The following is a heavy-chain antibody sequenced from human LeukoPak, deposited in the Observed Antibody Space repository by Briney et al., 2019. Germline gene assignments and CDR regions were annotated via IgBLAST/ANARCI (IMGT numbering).Heavy chain of an antibody. CDR1: GGSIRSNSYY. CDR2: IYYTGST. CDR3: ARSYSRYAIA. D-gene: IGHD5-12*01. Sequence: SGTLSLTCTVSGGSIRSNSYYWSWIRQRPGKGLEWIGYIYYTGSTYYNPSLMSRVTISVDTSRNQFSLQVTSVGAADTALYYCARSYSRYAIAWGQGALVTVSS. J-gene: IGHJ5*02. V-gene: IGHV4-31*03.